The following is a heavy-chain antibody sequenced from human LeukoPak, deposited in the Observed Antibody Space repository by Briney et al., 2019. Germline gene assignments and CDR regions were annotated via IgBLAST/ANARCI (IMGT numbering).Heavy chain of an antibody. CDR2: IRYDGSNK. CDR1: GFTFSSYG. D-gene: IGHD3-10*01. CDR3: AKDDGYYGSGSYIPYYFDY. Sequence: GGSLRLSCAASGFTFSSYGMHWVRQAPGKGLEWVAFIRYDGSNKYYADSVKGRFTISRDNSKNTLYLQMNSLRAEDTAVYYCAKDDGYYGSGSYIPYYFDYWGQGTLVTVSS. J-gene: IGHJ4*02. V-gene: IGHV3-30*02.